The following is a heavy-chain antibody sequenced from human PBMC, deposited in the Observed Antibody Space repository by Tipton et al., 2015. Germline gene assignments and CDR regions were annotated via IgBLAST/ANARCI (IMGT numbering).Heavy chain of an antibody. CDR1: SDSISIYY. J-gene: IGHJ4*02. CDR2: IQYSGST. CDR3: ARARGRHGGLFDS. D-gene: IGHD4-23*01. Sequence: TLSLTCSVSSDSISIYYWSWIRQPPGKELEWIGYIQYSGSTNYNPSLKSRVTISVDTSKTQFSLKMSSVTASDTAVYYCARARGRHGGLFDSWGQGILVTVSS. V-gene: IGHV4-59*01.